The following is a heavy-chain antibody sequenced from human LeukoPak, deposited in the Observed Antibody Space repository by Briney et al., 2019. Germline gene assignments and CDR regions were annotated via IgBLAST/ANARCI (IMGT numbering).Heavy chain of an antibody. CDR2: ICSCGST. Sequence: GGCLRLSCAASGFTVSSNYMSWVRQVPGRGREGVSLICSCGSTYYPNSVKGRFTISRDTSKNTMYLQMNSLRAEDTAVYYCARYDSSGYFRHAFDIWGQGTMVTVSS. V-gene: IGHV3-66*01. J-gene: IGHJ3*02. D-gene: IGHD3-22*01. CDR1: GFTVSSNY. CDR3: ARYDSSGYFRHAFDI.